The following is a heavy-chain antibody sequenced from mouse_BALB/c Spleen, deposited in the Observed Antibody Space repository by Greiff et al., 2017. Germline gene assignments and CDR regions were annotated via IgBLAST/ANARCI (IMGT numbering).Heavy chain of an antibody. CDR2: IDPANGTT. D-gene: IGHD3-3*01. J-gene: IGHJ3*01. CDR3: ARSGYSEGFAY. V-gene: IGHV14-3*02. Sequence: VQLQQSGAELVKPGASVKLSCTASGFNFKDSYMHWVKQRPEQGLEWIGRIDPANGTTKYDPKFQGKATITADTSSNTTYLQLSSLTSEDTAVYYCARSGYSEGFAYWGQGTLVTVSA. CDR1: GFNFKDSY.